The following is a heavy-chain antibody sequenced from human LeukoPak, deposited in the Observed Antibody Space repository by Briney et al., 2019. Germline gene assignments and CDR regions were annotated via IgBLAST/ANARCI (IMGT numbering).Heavy chain of an antibody. Sequence: SETLSLTCTVSGGSISSSSYYWGWIRQPPGKGLEWIGSIYYSGSTYYNPSLKGRVTISLDTSKNQFPLKLSSVTAADTAVYYCAGHHPRNTVDFWGQGTLVTVSS. CDR2: IYYSGST. D-gene: IGHD2/OR15-2a*01. J-gene: IGHJ4*02. CDR3: AGHHPRNTVDF. V-gene: IGHV4-39*06. CDR1: GGSISSSSYY.